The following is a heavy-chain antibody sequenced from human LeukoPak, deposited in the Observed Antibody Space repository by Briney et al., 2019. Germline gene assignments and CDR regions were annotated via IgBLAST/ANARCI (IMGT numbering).Heavy chain of an antibody. Sequence: SETLSLTCTVSGYSISSGYYWGWIRQPPGKGLEWIGSIYHSGSTYYNPSLKSRVTISVDTSKNQFSLKLSSVTAADTAVYYCASASILTGYYSRYYYYGMDVWGQGTTVTVSS. CDR3: ASASILTGYYSRYYYYGMDV. CDR1: GYSISSGYY. CDR2: IYHSGST. D-gene: IGHD3-9*01. V-gene: IGHV4-38-2*02. J-gene: IGHJ6*02.